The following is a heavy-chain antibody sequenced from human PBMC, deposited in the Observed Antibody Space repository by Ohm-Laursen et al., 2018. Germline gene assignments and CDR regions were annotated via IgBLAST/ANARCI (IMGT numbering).Heavy chain of an antibody. CDR2: IYYSGST. CDR1: GGSISSYY. J-gene: IGHJ4*02. CDR3: ARMNPYLSYGFDY. V-gene: IGHV4-59*08. Sequence: SETLSLTCTVSGGSISSYYWSWIRQPPGKGLEWIGYIYYSGSTNYNPSLKSRVTISVDTSKNQFSLKLSSVTAADTAVYYCARMNPYLSYGFDYWGQGTLVTVSS. D-gene: IGHD5-18*01.